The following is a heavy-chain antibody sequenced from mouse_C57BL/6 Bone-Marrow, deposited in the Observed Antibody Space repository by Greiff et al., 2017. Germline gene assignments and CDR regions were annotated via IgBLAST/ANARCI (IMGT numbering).Heavy chain of an antibody. CDR1: GYTFTDYY. V-gene: IGHV1-76*01. CDR2: IYPGSGNT. D-gene: IGHD2-3*01. CDR3: ARRRGGWLLHAMDY. J-gene: IGHJ4*01. Sequence: QVQLQQSGAELVRPGASVKLSCKASGYTFTDYYINWVKQRPGQGLEWIARIYPGSGNTYYNEKFKGKATLTAEKSSSTAYMQLSSLTSEDSAVYFCARRRGGWLLHAMDYWGQGTSVTVSS.